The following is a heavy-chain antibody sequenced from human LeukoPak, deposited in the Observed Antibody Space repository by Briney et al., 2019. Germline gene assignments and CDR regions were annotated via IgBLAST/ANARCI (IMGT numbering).Heavy chain of an antibody. CDR3: ARDILGYSGYYYYYGMDV. J-gene: IGHJ6*02. Sequence: GASVKVSCKASGGTFSSYAISWVRQAPGQGLEWMGWINAGNGNTKYSQKFQGRVTITRDTSASTAYMELSSLRSEDTAVYYCARDILGYSGYYYYYGMDVWGQGTTVTVSS. V-gene: IGHV1-3*01. D-gene: IGHD5-12*01. CDR2: INAGNGNT. CDR1: GGTFSSYA.